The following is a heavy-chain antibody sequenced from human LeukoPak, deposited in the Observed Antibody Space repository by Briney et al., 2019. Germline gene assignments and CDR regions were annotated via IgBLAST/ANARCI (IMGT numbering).Heavy chain of an antibody. D-gene: IGHD2-2*02. CDR1: GFTFSSYG. Sequence: GGSLRLSCAASGFTFSSYGMSWVRQAPGKGLEWVSAISGSGSTTYYADSVKGRFTISRDNSKNSLYLQMNSLRAEDKAVYYCARRWGVSLYGVVPGAILWFDPWGQGTLVTVS. CDR2: ISGSGSTT. CDR3: ARRWGVSLYGVVPGAILWFDP. J-gene: IGHJ5*02. V-gene: IGHV3-23*01.